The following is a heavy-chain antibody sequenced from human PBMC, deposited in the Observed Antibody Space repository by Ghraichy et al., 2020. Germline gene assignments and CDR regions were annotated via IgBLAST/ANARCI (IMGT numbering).Heavy chain of an antibody. CDR3: ASAISGHDFDF. Sequence: RGSLRLSCKASGLSFREYGFHWVRQAPGKGLEWVALIWFDGSNKNYGDSVKGRFTISRDDSENTVYLQMHSLRGEDTAVYSCASAISGHDFDFWGQGTPVTVSS. CDR2: IWFDGSNK. CDR1: GLSFREYG. V-gene: IGHV3-33*01. J-gene: IGHJ4*01. D-gene: IGHD3-10*01.